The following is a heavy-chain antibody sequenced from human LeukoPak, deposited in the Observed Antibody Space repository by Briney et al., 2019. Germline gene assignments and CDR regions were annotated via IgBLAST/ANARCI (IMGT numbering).Heavy chain of an antibody. CDR2: ISNSGSTI. Sequence: GGSLRLSCAASGFTFSSYWMHWVRQAPGKGLEWVSYISNSGSTIYYADSVKGRFTISRDNAKNSLYLQMNSLRAEDTAVYYCARFVGYTYGLNLWGQGTLVTVSS. CDR1: GFTFSSYW. D-gene: IGHD5-18*01. V-gene: IGHV3-48*04. J-gene: IGHJ4*02. CDR3: ARFVGYTYGLNL.